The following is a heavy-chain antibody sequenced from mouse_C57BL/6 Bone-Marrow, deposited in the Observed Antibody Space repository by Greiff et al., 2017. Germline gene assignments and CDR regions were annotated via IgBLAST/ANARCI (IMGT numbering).Heavy chain of an antibody. V-gene: IGHV5-2*01. J-gene: IGHJ3*01. CDR3: AIHYYGSRTVFAY. CDR2: INSDGGST. CDR1: EYEFPSHD. Sequence: EVMLVESGGGLVQPGESLKLSCESNEYEFPSHDMSWVRKTPEKRLELVAAINSDGGSTYYPDTIERRFIIYRDNTKKTLYPQMSSLRSEDTALYDCAIHYYGSRTVFAYWGQGTLVTVSA. D-gene: IGHD1-1*01.